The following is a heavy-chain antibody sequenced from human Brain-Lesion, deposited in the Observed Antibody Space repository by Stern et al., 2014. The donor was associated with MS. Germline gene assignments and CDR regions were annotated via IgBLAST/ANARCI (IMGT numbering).Heavy chain of an antibody. Sequence: VHLVESGGGLVQPGGSLRLSCAASGFTVSNYYMSWVRQAPGKGLEWVSIIYTSGKTSYADSVRGRFVISRDKSKSTLYLQMDSLRPEDTAVYYCARDRVTTVTTYYFDSWGQGTRVTVSS. J-gene: IGHJ4*02. CDR2: IYTSGKT. CDR1: GFTVSNYY. V-gene: IGHV3-66*02. D-gene: IGHD4-17*01. CDR3: ARDRVTTVTTYYFDS.